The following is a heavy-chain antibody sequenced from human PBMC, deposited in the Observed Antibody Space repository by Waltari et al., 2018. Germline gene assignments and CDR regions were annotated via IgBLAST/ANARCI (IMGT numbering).Heavy chain of an antibody. CDR1: GFTFSDHG. D-gene: IGHD3-10*01. Sequence: QVQLVESGGGVVQAGKSLRLSCAVSGFTFSDHGMHWVRQVPGKGLGWVAIIWSDGSNTYFLESVKGRFTISRDNSKNTLDVQMDSLRAEDTGVYYCARDLMLRSFYYYGLDVWGQGTTVTVSS. J-gene: IGHJ6*02. V-gene: IGHV3-33*08. CDR3: ARDLMLRSFYYYGLDV. CDR2: IWSDGSNT.